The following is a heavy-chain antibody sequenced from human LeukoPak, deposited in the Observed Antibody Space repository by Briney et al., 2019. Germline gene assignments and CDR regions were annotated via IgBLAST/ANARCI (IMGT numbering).Heavy chain of an antibody. CDR3: ALGGYCGGDCYLEPSDYYYYYYMDV. CDR1: GGTFSSYA. D-gene: IGHD2-21*02. Sequence: SVKVSCKASGGTFSSYAISWVRQAPGQGLEWMGGIIPIFGTANYAQKFQGRVTITTDESTSTAYMELSSLRSEDTAVYYCALGGYCGGDCYLEPSDYYYYYYMDVWGKGTTVTVSS. V-gene: IGHV1-69*05. J-gene: IGHJ6*03. CDR2: IIPIFGTA.